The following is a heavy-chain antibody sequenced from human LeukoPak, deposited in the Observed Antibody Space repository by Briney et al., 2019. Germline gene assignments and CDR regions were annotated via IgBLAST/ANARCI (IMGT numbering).Heavy chain of an antibody. CDR1: GGTFSSYA. CDR2: IILIFGTA. J-gene: IGHJ5*02. V-gene: IGHV1-69*05. D-gene: IGHD3-3*01. Sequence: SVKVSCKASGGTFSSYAISWVRQAPGQGLEWMGGIILIFGTANYAQKFQGRVTITTDESTSTAYMELSSLRSEDTAVYYCARDSDFWSGYNWFDPWGQGTLVTVSS. CDR3: ARDSDFWSGYNWFDP.